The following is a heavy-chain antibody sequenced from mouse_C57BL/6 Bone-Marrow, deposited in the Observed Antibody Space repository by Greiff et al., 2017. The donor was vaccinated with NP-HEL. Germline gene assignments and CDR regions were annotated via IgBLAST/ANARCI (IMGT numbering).Heavy chain of an antibody. CDR2: IGPGSGST. CDR3: ARSGHYGSSYGAWFAY. CDR1: GYTFTDYY. D-gene: IGHD1-1*01. V-gene: IGHV1-77*01. Sequence: QVQLQQSGAELVKPGASVKISCKASGYTFTDYYINWVKQRPGQGLEWIGKIGPGSGSTYYNEKFKGKATLTADKSSSTAYMQLSSLTSEDSAVYFCARSGHYGSSYGAWFAYWGQGTLVTVSA. J-gene: IGHJ3*01.